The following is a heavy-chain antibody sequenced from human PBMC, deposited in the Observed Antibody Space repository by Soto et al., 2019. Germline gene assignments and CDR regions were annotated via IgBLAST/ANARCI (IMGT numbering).Heavy chain of an antibody. J-gene: IGHJ4*02. CDR2: IIQSGET. Sequence: EVLLLESGGGLVQSGGSLRLTCAASGFTFSTYTMSWVRQAPGEGLEWVSGIIQSGETFYADSVKGRFTISRDNSNNMLDLQMHSLRADATAVYYCAQDRQPDGRWPFGHWGQGTLVTVSS. CDR1: GFTFSTYT. D-gene: IGHD2-2*01. V-gene: IGHV3-23*01. CDR3: AQDRQPDGRWPFGH.